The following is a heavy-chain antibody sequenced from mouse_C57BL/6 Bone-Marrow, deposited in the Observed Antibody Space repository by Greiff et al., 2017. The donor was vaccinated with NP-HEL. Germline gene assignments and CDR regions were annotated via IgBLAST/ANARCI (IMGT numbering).Heavy chain of an antibody. CDR2: IDPETGGT. V-gene: IGHV1-15*01. D-gene: IGHD2-2*01. J-gene: IGHJ3*01. CDR3: TRRLWLRRPFAY. CDR1: GYTFTDYE. Sequence: QVQLQQSGAELVRPGASVTLSCKASGYTFTDYEMHWVKQTPVHGLEWIGAIDPETGGTAYNQKFKGKAILTADKSSSTAYMELRSLTSEDSAVYYCTRRLWLRRPFAYRGQGTLVTVSA.